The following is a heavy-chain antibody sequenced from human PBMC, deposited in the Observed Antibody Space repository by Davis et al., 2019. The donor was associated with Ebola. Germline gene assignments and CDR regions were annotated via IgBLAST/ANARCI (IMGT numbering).Heavy chain of an antibody. CDR2: IYPTDSDT. Sequence: GESLKISCTGSGYTFSAYWIGWVRQMPGQGLEWMGIIYPTDSDTRYSPSFQGQVTISADKSISTAYLQWNSLKASDTAMYYCARSPLVAATGDWYFDLWGRGTLVTVSS. D-gene: IGHD6-13*01. V-gene: IGHV5-51*01. CDR3: ARSPLVAATGDWYFDL. J-gene: IGHJ2*01. CDR1: GYTFSAYW.